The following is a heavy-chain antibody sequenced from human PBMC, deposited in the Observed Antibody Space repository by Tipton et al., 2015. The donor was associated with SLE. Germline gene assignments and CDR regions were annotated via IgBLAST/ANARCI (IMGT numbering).Heavy chain of an antibody. J-gene: IGHJ4*02. CDR2: IYYSGST. Sequence: TLSLTCTVSGGSISSSSYYWSWIRQPPGKGLEWIGYIYYSGSTNYNPSLKSRVTISVDTSKNQFSLKLSSVTAADTAVYYCASHLGAVLANWGQGTLVTVSS. D-gene: IGHD6-19*01. CDR1: GGSISSSSYY. V-gene: IGHV4-61*01. CDR3: ASHLGAVLAN.